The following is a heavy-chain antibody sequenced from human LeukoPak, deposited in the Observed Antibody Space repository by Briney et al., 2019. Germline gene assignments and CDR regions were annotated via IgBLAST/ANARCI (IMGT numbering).Heavy chain of an antibody. Sequence: PSETLSLTCAVSGYSISSGYYWGWIRQPPGKGLEWIGSIYHSGSTYYNPSLKSRVTISVDTSKNQFSLKLSSVTAADTAVYYCARDSVSLGDSSGWSFPFDYWGQGTLVTVSS. CDR1: GYSISSGYY. J-gene: IGHJ4*02. D-gene: IGHD6-19*01. CDR2: IYHSGST. CDR3: ARDSVSLGDSSGWSFPFDY. V-gene: IGHV4-38-2*02.